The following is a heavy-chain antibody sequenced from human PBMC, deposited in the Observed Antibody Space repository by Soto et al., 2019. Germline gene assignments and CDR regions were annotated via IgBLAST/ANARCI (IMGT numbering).Heavy chain of an antibody. CDR1: GFTFSSYA. D-gene: IGHD3-3*01. CDR3: ARDRDYDPTNYYYYGMDV. CDR2: ISYDGSNK. Sequence: PGGSLRLSCAASGFTFSSYAMHWVRQAPGKGLEWVAVISYDGSNKYYADSVKGRFTISRDNSKNTLYLQMNSLRAEDTAVYHCARDRDYDPTNYYYYGMDVWGQGTTVTAP. J-gene: IGHJ6*02. V-gene: IGHV3-30*14.